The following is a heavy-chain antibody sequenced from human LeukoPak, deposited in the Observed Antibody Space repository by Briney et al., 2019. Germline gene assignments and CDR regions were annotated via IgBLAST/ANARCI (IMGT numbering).Heavy chain of an antibody. V-gene: IGHV1-18*01. Sequence: ASVKVSCKASGYTFTSYGISWVRQAPGQGLEWMGWISAYNGNTHYAQKLQGRVTITADKSTSTAYMELSSLRSEDTAVYYCAAGGVCSGGSCYQGNWFDPWGQGTLVTVSS. D-gene: IGHD2-15*01. CDR2: ISAYNGNT. CDR1: GYTFTSYG. J-gene: IGHJ5*02. CDR3: AAGGVCSGGSCYQGNWFDP.